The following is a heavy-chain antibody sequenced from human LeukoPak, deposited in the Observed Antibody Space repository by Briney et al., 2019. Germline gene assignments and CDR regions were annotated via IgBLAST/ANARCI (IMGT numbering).Heavy chain of an antibody. Sequence: GGSLRLSCAASGFTFSGYAMSWVRQAPGKGLEWVSAISGSGGSTYYADSVKGRYTISRDNSKNTLYLQMNSLRAEDTAVYYCAKGANRITMIVVVISHGGYFDYWGQGTLVTVSS. D-gene: IGHD3-22*01. J-gene: IGHJ4*02. CDR1: GFTFSGYA. V-gene: IGHV3-23*01. CDR2: ISGSGGST. CDR3: AKGANRITMIVVVISHGGYFDY.